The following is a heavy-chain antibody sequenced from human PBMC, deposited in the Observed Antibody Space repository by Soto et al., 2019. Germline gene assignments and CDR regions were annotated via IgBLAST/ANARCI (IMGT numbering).Heavy chain of an antibody. CDR1: GFTFSTYA. CDR3: AKDLSGYGAFDI. Sequence: GGSLRLSCAASGFTFSTYAMHWVRQAPGKGLEWVAVISHDGTNKYYADSVKGRFTISSDNSKNTLSLQMNSLRAEDTAVYYCAKDLSGYGAFDIWGQGTMVTVSS. J-gene: IGHJ3*02. D-gene: IGHD5-12*01. V-gene: IGHV3-30-3*01. CDR2: ISHDGTNK.